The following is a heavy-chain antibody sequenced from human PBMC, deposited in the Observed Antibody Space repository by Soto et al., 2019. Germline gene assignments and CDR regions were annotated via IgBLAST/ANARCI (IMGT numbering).Heavy chain of an antibody. CDR1: GGSISSSSYY. J-gene: IGHJ5*02. D-gene: IGHD2-2*02. Sequence: SETLSLTCTVSGGSISSSSYYWGWIRQPPGKGLEWIGSIYYSGSTYYSPSLKSRVTISVDTSKNQFSLKLSSVTAADTAVYYCARRASRYCSSTSCYTGVWFDPWGQGTLVTVSS. V-gene: IGHV4-39*01. CDR2: IYYSGST. CDR3: ARRASRYCSSTSCYTGVWFDP.